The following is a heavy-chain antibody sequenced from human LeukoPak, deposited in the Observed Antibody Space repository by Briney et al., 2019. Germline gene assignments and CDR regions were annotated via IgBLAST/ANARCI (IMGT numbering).Heavy chain of an antibody. CDR2: FVWNGGST. J-gene: IGHJ4*02. D-gene: IGHD3-3*01. CDR3: VRDRNDYDCWSGYSMSYFDY. Sequence: GVPLTLSCAPSGFPFGDYDMNWARQATGRGLEWVSGFVWNGGSTCYSDSVRGRFAITRDNAKNSLYLQMNTLRAEDTGLYCCVRDRNDYDCWSGYSMSYFDYWGQGTLVTVSS. V-gene: IGHV3-20*04. CDR1: GFPFGDYD.